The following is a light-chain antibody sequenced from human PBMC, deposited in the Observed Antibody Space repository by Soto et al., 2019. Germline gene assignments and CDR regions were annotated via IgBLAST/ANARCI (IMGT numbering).Light chain of an antibody. CDR2: TLS. CDR1: QSLLDSNDGNTY. Sequence: DIVLTQTPLFLPVTPGEPASISCRSSQSLLDSNDGNTYLDWYLQKPGQSPQLLIYTLSSRASGVSDRFMGGGAGTVCTLKISRVEAEDVGVYFWLQRTQSPYAVGRGTKL. CDR3: LQRTQSPYA. J-gene: IGKJ2*01. V-gene: IGKV2-40*01.